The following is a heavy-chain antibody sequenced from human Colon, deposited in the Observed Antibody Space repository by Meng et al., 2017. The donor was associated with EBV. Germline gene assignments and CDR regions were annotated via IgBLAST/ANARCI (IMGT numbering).Heavy chain of an antibody. CDR1: DASKSSVNYY. Sequence: LDDAGQEVVETSQTLSLTYAVCDASKSSVNYYWSRSSQPPGKVLEWMEYNHHSGSAYYNPYLKCQVSISVDTSKTQCSLYLKSMTAADTAVYYCASFDQIPRRNYFDYWGQGTLVTVSS. CDR2: NHHSGSA. V-gene: IGHV4-30-4*01. D-gene: IGHD3-9*01. J-gene: IGHJ4*02. CDR3: ASFDQIPRRNYFDY.